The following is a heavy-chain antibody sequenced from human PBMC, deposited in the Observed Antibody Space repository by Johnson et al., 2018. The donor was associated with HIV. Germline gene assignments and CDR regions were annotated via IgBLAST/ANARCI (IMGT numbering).Heavy chain of an antibody. J-gene: IGHJ3*02. D-gene: IGHD3-22*01. Sequence: VQLVESGGGVVQPGGSLRLSCAASGFTFSSYGMHWVRQAPGKGLEWVAFIRYDGSNKYYADSVKGRFTISRDNSKNTLYLQMNSLRAEDTAVYYCAKGTRRITMIVVVHRADAFDIWGQGTMVTVSS. V-gene: IGHV3-30*02. CDR2: IRYDGSNK. CDR3: AKGTRRITMIVVVHRADAFDI. CDR1: GFTFSSYG.